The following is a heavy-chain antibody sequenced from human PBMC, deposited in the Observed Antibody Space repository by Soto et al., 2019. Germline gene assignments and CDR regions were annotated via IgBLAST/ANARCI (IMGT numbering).Heavy chain of an antibody. CDR2: IYHSGST. CDR1: GGSFSGYY. CDR3: ARLVDFWSGYYMDV. D-gene: IGHD3-3*01. J-gene: IGHJ6*03. Sequence: SETLSLTCAVYGGSFSGYYWSWIRQPPGKGLEWIGRIYHSGSTNYNPSLKSRVTISVDTSKNQFSLKLSSVTAADTAVYYCARLVDFWSGYYMDVWGKGTTVTVSS. V-gene: IGHV4-34*01.